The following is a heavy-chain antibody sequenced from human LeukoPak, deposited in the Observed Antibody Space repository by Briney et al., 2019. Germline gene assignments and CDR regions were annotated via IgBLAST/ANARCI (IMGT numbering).Heavy chain of an antibody. CDR1: GFTFSSYG. CDR2: IWYDGSNK. V-gene: IGHV3-33*06. CDR3: AKRKASILPDAFDI. Sequence: PGGSLRLSCAASGFTFSSYGMHWVRQAPGKGLEWVAVIWYDGSNKYFADSVSGRFTISRDNSKNTLYLQMNSLRAEDTAVYYCAKRKASILPDAFDIWGQGTMVTVSS. J-gene: IGHJ3*02. D-gene: IGHD2-21*01.